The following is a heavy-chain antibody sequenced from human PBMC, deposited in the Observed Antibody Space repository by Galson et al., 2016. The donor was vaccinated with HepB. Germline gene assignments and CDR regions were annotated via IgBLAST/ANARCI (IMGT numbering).Heavy chain of an antibody. CDR3: ARTIPAAGHNTHSYGMDV. D-gene: IGHD3/OR15-3a*01. J-gene: IGHJ6*02. V-gene: IGHV2-5*02. Sequence: PALVKPTQTLTLTCTFSGFSLSTRGVGVGWIRQPPGKALEWLALIYWDDDKYYSPSLESRRTISKDTSKNQVVLTLPNIDPVDTATYYRARTIPAAGHNTHSYGMDVWGHGTPVTVSS. CDR1: GFSLSTRGVG. CDR2: IYWDDDK.